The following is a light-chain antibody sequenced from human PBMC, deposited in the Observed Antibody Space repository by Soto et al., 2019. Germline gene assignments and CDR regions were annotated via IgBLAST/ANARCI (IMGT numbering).Light chain of an antibody. CDR3: SSFTSTSTYVV. CDR1: SSDTGGYNH. V-gene: IGLV2-14*01. Sequence: QSALTQPASVSGSPGQAITISCTGTSSDTGGYNHVSWYQQHPGKAPKLIISAVSNRPSGVSNRFSGSKSGNTASLTISGLHAEDEADYYCSSFTSTSTYVVFGGGTKVTVL. J-gene: IGLJ3*02. CDR2: AVS.